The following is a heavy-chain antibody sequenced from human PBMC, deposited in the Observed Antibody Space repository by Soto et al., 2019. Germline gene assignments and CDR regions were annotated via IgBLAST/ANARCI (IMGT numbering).Heavy chain of an antibody. CDR2: INHSGST. CDR3: ATLAQVLWPTVVDY. V-gene: IGHV4-34*01. Sequence: SETLSLTCAVYGGSFSGYYWSWIRQPPGKGLEWIGEINHSGSTNYNPSLKSRVTISVDTSKNQFSLKLSSVTAADTAVYYCATLAQVLWPTVVDYWGQGTLVTVSS. CDR1: GGSFSGYY. D-gene: IGHD4-17*01. J-gene: IGHJ4*02.